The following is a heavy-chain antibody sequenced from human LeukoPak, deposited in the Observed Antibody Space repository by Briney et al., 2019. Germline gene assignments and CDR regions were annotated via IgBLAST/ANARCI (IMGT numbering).Heavy chain of an antibody. Sequence: GGSLTLTCAVSGLTSDYYWMTWVRQAPGKGLQWVAMINDDGSKKYYPDSVRGRFPLSRDNARNSLFLQMNSLRDEDTAVYYCTRDPGWGALDIWGQGTMVTVSS. V-gene: IGHV3-7*01. CDR3: TRDPGWGALDI. CDR2: INDDGSKK. D-gene: IGHD3-16*01. CDR1: GLTSDYYW. J-gene: IGHJ3*02.